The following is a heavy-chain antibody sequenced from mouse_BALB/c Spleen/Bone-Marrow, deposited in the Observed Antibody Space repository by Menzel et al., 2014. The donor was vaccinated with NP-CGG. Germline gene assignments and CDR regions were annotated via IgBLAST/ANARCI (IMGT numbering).Heavy chain of an antibody. CDR2: IDPANGNT. CDR1: GFNIKDTY. D-gene: IGHD1-1*01. J-gene: IGHJ4*01. V-gene: IGHV14-3*02. CDR3: ARYGGRYYAMGY. Sequence: VQLQQSGAELVKPGASVKLSCTASGFNIKDTYMHWVKQRPEQGLEWIGRIDPANGNTNYDPRFQGKATITADTSSNTAYLQLGSLTSEDTAVYYCARYGGRYYAMGYWGQGTSVTVSS.